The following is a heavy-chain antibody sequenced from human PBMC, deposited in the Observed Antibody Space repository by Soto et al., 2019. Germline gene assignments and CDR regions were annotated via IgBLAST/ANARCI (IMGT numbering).Heavy chain of an antibody. D-gene: IGHD2-2*01. Sequence: GGSLRLSCAASGFICSSYDMSWVRQAPGKGLEWVSTILVSDSTHDEDSVRGRFTISRDNAKNTLYLQMNILRAEDTAVYFCARSLSSSPDYWGQGTLVTVSS. J-gene: IGHJ4*02. CDR2: ILVSDST. CDR1: GFICSSYD. V-gene: IGHV3-23*01. CDR3: ARSLSSSPDY.